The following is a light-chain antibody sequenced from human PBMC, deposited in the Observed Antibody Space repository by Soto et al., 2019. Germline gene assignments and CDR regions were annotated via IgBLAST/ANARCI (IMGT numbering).Light chain of an antibody. CDR1: QSISSW. Sequence: DIQMTPSPSTLSASVGDRVTITCRASQSISSWLAWYQQKPGKAPKLLIYDASSLESGVPSRFSGSGSGTEFTLTISSLQPDDFATYYCQQYNSYSQYTFGQGTKLEIK. CDR3: QQYNSYSQYT. CDR2: DAS. J-gene: IGKJ2*01. V-gene: IGKV1-5*01.